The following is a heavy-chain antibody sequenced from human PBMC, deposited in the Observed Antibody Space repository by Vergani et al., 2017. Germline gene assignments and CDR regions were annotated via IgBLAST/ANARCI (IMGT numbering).Heavy chain of an antibody. V-gene: IGHV5-51*01. Sequence: EVELVQSGPEMRKPGESLKISCKGSEYSFGNYWIGWVRQMPGKGLEWMGIIYPADSDTRYSPSFQGQVTISADKSISTAFLQRDSLKASDTALYYCVRHTTYTDSWGQGTLVTVSS. CDR3: VRHTTYTDS. CDR1: EYSFGNYW. CDR2: IYPADSDT. D-gene: IGHD1-1*01. J-gene: IGHJ4*02.